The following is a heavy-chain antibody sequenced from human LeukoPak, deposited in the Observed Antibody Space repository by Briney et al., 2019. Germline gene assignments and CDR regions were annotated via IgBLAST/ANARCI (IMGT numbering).Heavy chain of an antibody. CDR3: ARDGDTMVRGVNQAPQHFDY. J-gene: IGHJ4*02. V-gene: IGHV1-3*01. D-gene: IGHD3-10*01. Sequence: ASVKVSCKASGYTFTSYAMHWVRQAPGQRLEWMGWINAGNGNTKYSQKFQGRVTITRDTSAGTAYMELSSLRSEDTAVYYCARDGDTMVRGVNQAPQHFDYWGQGTLVTVSS. CDR1: GYTFTSYA. CDR2: INAGNGNT.